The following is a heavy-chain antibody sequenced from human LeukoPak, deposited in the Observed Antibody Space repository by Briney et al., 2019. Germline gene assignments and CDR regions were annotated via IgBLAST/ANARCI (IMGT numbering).Heavy chain of an antibody. CDR2: ISWNSGSI. D-gene: IGHD3-22*01. J-gene: IGHJ4*02. V-gene: IGHV3-9*03. Sequence: GGSLRLSCAASRFTFSDYYMSWIRQAPGKGLEWVSGISWNSGSIGYADSVKGRFTISRDNAKNSLYLQMNSLRAEDMALYYCAKDIQAGGRYYDSSGFDYWGQGTLVTVSS. CDR1: RFTFSDYY. CDR3: AKDIQAGGRYYDSSGFDY.